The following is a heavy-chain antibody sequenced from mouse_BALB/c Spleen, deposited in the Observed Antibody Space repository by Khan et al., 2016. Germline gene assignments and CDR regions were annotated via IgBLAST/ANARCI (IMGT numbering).Heavy chain of an antibody. D-gene: IGHD1-1*01. CDR1: GFSLTSYG. V-gene: IGHV2-9*02. CDR3: ARTTVSYAMDY. Sequence: QVQLKESGPGLVAPSQSLSITCTVSGFSLTSYGVHWVRQPPGKGLEWLGVIWAGGRPNYNLALMSRLSISKDNSKSQVFLKMNSLQTDDTAMYYCARTTVSYAMDYWGQGTSVTVSS. CDR2: IWAGGRP. J-gene: IGHJ4*01.